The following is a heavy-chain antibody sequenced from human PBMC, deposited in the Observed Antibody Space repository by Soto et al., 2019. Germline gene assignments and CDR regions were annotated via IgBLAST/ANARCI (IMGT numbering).Heavy chain of an antibody. Sequence: QVQLVQSGAEVKKPVSSVKVSCKASGGTFSSYAISWVRQAPGQGLEWMGGIIPIFGTANYAQKFQGRVTITADKSTSPAYMELSSLRSEDTAVYYCARVFDGAARYYYYGMDVWCQGPRVTVSS. CDR2: IIPIFGTA. CDR3: ARVFDGAARYYYYGMDV. CDR1: GGTFSSYA. J-gene: IGHJ6*02. V-gene: IGHV1-69*06. D-gene: IGHD6-6*01.